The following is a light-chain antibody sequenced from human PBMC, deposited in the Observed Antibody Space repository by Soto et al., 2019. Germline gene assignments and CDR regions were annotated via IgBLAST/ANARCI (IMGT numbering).Light chain of an antibody. V-gene: IGKV4-1*01. CDR1: QSIFYSSNNKNY. Sequence: DVLRSQSPDSLAVSLGERATINCKSSQSIFYSSNNKNYLTWYQQKPGQPPKLLIYWASTRESGVPDRFSGSGSGTDFTLTISSLQAEDVAVYYCQQYYSPPWPFGQGTKVDIK. CDR3: QQYYSPPWP. CDR2: WAS. J-gene: IGKJ1*01.